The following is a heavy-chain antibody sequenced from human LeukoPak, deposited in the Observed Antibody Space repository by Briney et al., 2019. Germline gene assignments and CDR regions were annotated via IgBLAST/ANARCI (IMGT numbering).Heavy chain of an antibody. Sequence: GGSMRLSCAATGFTVSSNYMSWVRQGPGQGLEWVSLIYSDGITYYADSVKGRFTISRDNSKNTLYLQMNSLRAEDTAVYYCARDFDTLTGSIFDYWGQGTLVTVSS. V-gene: IGHV3-53*01. D-gene: IGHD3-9*01. CDR1: GFTVSSNY. CDR3: ARDFDTLTGSIFDY. J-gene: IGHJ4*02. CDR2: IYSDGIT.